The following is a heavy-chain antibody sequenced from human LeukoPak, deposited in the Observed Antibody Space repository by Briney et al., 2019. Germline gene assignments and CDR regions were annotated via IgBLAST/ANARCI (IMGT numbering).Heavy chain of an antibody. CDR3: ARDNWNYRSSMDV. J-gene: IGHJ6*02. CDR2: IYYSGST. Sequence: KASETLFLTCTVSGGSVSSYYWSWIRQPPGKGLEWIGYIYYSGSTNYNPSLKSRVTISVDTSKNQFSLKLSSVTAADTAVYHCARDNWNYRSSMDVWGQGTTVTVSS. D-gene: IGHD1-7*01. V-gene: IGHV4-59*02. CDR1: GGSVSSYY.